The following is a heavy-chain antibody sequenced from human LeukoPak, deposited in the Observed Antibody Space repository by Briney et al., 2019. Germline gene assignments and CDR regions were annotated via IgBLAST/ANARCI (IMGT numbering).Heavy chain of an antibody. CDR1: GGSLSSGPYS. J-gene: IGHJ4*02. D-gene: IGHD3-10*01. CDR2: IYHSGNT. V-gene: IGHV4-30-2*01. CDR3: AKGRGNVVVRDVFYFDY. Sequence: SQTLSLTCAVSGGSLSSGPYSWHWIRQPPGMGPEWLGFIYHSGNTYYNPSFKSRLTMSVDRSKNQFSLKLSSVTAADTAVYYCAKGRGNVVVRDVFYFDYWGQGALVTVSS.